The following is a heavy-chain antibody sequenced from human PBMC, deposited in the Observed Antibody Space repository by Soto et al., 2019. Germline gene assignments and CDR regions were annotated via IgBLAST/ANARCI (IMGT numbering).Heavy chain of an antibody. CDR2: FYYSGST. Sequence: SETLSLTCTVSGGSISSSSYYWGWIRQPPGKGLEWIGSFYYSGSTYYNPSLKSRVTISVDTSKNQFSLKLSSVTAADTAMYYCARHRRDFWSVNYGMDVWGQGTTVTVSS. J-gene: IGHJ6*02. CDR3: ARHRRDFWSVNYGMDV. V-gene: IGHV4-39*07. D-gene: IGHD3-3*01. CDR1: GGSISSSSYY.